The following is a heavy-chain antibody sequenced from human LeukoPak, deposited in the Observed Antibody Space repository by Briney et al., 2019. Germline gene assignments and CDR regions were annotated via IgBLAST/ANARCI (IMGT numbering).Heavy chain of an antibody. Sequence: PGGSLRLSCATSGFTFSTYWMSWVRQAPGKGLEWVANIKQGGSEKYYVDSVKGRFTISRDNAKNSLCLQMNSLRAEDTAMYYCARDARTASGNFDIWGQGTMVTVSS. D-gene: IGHD1-1*01. V-gene: IGHV3-7*01. CDR1: GFTFSTYW. CDR3: ARDARTASGNFDI. CDR2: IKQGGSEK. J-gene: IGHJ3*02.